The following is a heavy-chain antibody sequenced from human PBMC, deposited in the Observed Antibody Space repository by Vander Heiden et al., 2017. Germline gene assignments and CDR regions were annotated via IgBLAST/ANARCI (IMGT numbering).Heavy chain of an antibody. CDR2: IYYRGST. CDR3: ARQYNDYSIDY. D-gene: IGHD4-4*01. CDR1: GGSISSSSYY. J-gene: IGHJ4*02. V-gene: IGHV4-39*01. Sequence: PSETLSLTCTVSGGSISSSSYYWGWIRQPPGKGLEWIGSIYYRGSTYYNPSLKSRVTISVDTSKNQFSLKLSSVTAADTAVYYCARQYNDYSIDYWGQGTLVTVSS.